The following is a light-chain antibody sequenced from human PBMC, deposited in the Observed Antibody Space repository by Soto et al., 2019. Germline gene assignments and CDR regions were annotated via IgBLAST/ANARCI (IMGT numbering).Light chain of an antibody. CDR1: SNIGAPYD. CDR2: GST. J-gene: IGLJ1*01. CDR3: QSYDSSLSGYV. Sequence: QSVLAQPPSVSGAPGQRVTISCSNIGAPYDVHWYQHLPGTAPKLLIYGSTNRPSGVPGRFSGSKSGTSASLAITGLQAEDEADYYCQSYDSSLSGYVFGAGTKVTVL. V-gene: IGLV1-40*01.